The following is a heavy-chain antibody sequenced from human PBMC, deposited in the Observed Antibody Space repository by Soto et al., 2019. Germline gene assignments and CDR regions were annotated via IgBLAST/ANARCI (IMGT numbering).Heavy chain of an antibody. CDR3: ARDVSIMITFRGVMGGGAFDI. V-gene: IGHV3-48*01. D-gene: IGHD3-16*01. CDR2: ISSSSSTI. J-gene: IGHJ3*02. CDR1: GFTFSRYS. Sequence: PGGSLRLSCAASGFTFSRYSMNWVRQAPGKGLEWVSYISSSSSTIYYADSVKGRFTISRDNAKNSLYLQMNSLRAEDTAVYYCARDVSIMITFRGVMGGGAFDIWGQGTMVTVSS.